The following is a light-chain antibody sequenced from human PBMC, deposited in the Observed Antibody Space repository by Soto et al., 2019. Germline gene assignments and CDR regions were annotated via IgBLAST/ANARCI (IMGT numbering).Light chain of an antibody. CDR1: QSVSGY. Sequence: EIRSTQSPGTLYLSAGERANLSCRASQSVSGYLAWYQQKPGQAPRLLIYDISKRATGIPARFSGSGSATDFTLTISSLEPEDFAVYYCQHRSSWPITLGQGTLLEIK. J-gene: IGKJ5*01. CDR2: DIS. V-gene: IGKV3-11*01. CDR3: QHRSSWPIT.